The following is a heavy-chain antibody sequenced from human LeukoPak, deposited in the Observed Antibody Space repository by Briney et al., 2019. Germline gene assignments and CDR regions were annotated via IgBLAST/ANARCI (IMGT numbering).Heavy chain of an antibody. CDR2: IIPIFGTA. CDR1: GGTFSSYA. J-gene: IGHJ4*02. CDR3: AVLWTQNGVVDY. V-gene: IGHV1-69*05. Sequence: ASVKVSCKASGGTFSSYAISWVRQAPGQGLEWMGRIIPIFGTANYAQKFQGRVTITTDESTSTAYMELNSLRSEDTAVYYCAVLWTQNGVVDYWGQGTLVTVSS. D-gene: IGHD2/OR15-2a*01.